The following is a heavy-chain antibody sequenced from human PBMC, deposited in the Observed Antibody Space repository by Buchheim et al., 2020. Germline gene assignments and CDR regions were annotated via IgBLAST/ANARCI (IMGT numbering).Heavy chain of an antibody. J-gene: IGHJ6*02. V-gene: IGHV3-48*03. D-gene: IGHD4-17*01. Sequence: EVQLVESGGGLVQPGGSLRLSCAASGFTFSSYEMNWVRQAPGKGLEWVSYISSSGSTIYYADSVKGRFTISRDNAKNSLYPQMNSLRAEDTAVYYCARDTVTTDYYYYGMDVWGQGTT. CDR3: ARDTVTTDYYYYGMDV. CDR2: ISSSGSTI. CDR1: GFTFSSYE.